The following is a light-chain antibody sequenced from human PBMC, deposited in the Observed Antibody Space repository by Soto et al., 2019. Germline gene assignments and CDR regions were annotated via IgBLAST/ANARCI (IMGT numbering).Light chain of an antibody. CDR3: QQYGSSWT. CDR1: QSVSSY. J-gene: IGKJ1*01. CDR2: GAS. V-gene: IGKV3-20*01. Sequence: EIMLTQSPGTLSLSPGERATLSCRASQSVSSYVAWYQQKRGQAPRLLIHGASRGATGIQDRFSGSGSGTDFTLTISRLEPEDFAKYYWQQYGSSWTFGQGTKVDIK.